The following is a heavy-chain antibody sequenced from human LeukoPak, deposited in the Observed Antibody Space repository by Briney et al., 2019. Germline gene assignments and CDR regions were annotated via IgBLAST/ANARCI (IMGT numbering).Heavy chain of an antibody. V-gene: IGHV4-34*01. CDR3: ARGLVRYDYVWGSSRYTFAWFDP. J-gene: IGHJ5*02. CDR1: GGSFSGDY. CDR2: INHSGSA. Sequence: SETLSLTCAVYGGSFSGDYWSWIRQPPGKGLEWSGEINHSGSANYNPSLKRRVTMSVDTSKNPFSLKLSSVSAADTAVYYCARGLVRYDYVWGSSRYTFAWFDPWGQGTLVTVSS. D-gene: IGHD3-16*02.